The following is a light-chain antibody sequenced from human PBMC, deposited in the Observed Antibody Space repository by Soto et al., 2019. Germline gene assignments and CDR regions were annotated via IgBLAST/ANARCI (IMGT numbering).Light chain of an antibody. V-gene: IGKV1-39*01. CDR2: AAS. CDR1: QSIRRS. Sequence: DIQMTQPPSSLSGSVADRVTITCRASQSIRRSLNWYQQKPGKAPNLLIYAASSLQTGVPSRFTGSGSGTDFTLTISNLQPEDFAVYYCQQTYSSPRTFGQGTRLEIK. CDR3: QQTYSSPRT. J-gene: IGKJ5*01.